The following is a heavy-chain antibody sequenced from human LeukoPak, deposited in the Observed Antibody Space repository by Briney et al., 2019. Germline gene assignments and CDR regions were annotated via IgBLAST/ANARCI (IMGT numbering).Heavy chain of an antibody. CDR3: ARAGGYASSWAY. Sequence: GGSLRLSCAASGFTFSSYWMSWVRQAPGKGLEWVANIEQDGSEKNYVDSVKGRFTISRDNAKNSLELQMNSLRDEDTAVYYCARAGGYASSWAYWGQGTLVTVSS. V-gene: IGHV3-7*01. D-gene: IGHD5-12*01. J-gene: IGHJ4*02. CDR1: GFTFSSYW. CDR2: IEQDGSEK.